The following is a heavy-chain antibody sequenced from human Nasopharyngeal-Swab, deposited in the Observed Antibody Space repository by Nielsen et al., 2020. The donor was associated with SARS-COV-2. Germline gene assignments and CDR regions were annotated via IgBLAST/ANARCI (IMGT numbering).Heavy chain of an antibody. CDR2: IIPIFGTA. Sequence: SVKVSCKASGGTFSNYAISWVRQAPGQGLEWMGGIIPIFGTANYAQKFQGRVTITADESTSTAYMELSSLRSEDTAVYYCAREGWETSGDSSGLFDYWGQGTLVTVSS. CDR3: AREGWETSGDSSGLFDY. D-gene: IGHD3-22*01. V-gene: IGHV1-69*13. J-gene: IGHJ4*02. CDR1: GGTFSNYA.